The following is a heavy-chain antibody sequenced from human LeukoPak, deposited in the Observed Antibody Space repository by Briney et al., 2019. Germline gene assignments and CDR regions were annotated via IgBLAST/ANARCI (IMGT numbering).Heavy chain of an antibody. V-gene: IGHV3-33*01. CDR2: IWDDGSNE. D-gene: IGHD4-23*01. CDR1: GFTFSSGG. Sequence: HAGGSLRLSWATSGFTFSSGGMHWVRQAPGKGLGWVAVIWDDGSNENYADSVKGRFTISRDNSKNTLYLQMTRLRAEDTAVYYCARDFTVVTPGAFHIWGQGTMVAVSS. CDR3: ARDFTVVTPGAFHI. J-gene: IGHJ3*02.